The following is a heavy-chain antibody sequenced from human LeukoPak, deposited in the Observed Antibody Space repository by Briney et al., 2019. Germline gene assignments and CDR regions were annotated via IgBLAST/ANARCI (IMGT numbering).Heavy chain of an antibody. V-gene: IGHV4-39*01. Sequence: SETLSLTCTVSGGSISSSSYYWGWIRQPPGEGLEWIGSIYYSGSTYYNPSLKSRVTISVDTSKNQFSLKLSSVTAADTAVYYCARGNRQWLTHWGQGTLVTVSS. D-gene: IGHD6-19*01. CDR3: ARGNRQWLTH. J-gene: IGHJ4*02. CDR1: GGSISSSSYY. CDR2: IYYSGST.